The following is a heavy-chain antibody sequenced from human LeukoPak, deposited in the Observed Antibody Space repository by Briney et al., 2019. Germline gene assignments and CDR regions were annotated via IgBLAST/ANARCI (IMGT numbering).Heavy chain of an antibody. CDR1: GGSISSSSYY. J-gene: IGHJ4*02. Sequence: SETLSLTCTVSGGSISSSSYYWGWIRQPPGKGLEWIGEINHSGSTNYNPSLKSRVTISVDTSKNQFSLKLSSVTAADTAVYYCARGYSYGHTNFDYWGQGTLVTVSS. V-gene: IGHV4-39*07. D-gene: IGHD5-18*01. CDR2: INHSGST. CDR3: ARGYSYGHTNFDY.